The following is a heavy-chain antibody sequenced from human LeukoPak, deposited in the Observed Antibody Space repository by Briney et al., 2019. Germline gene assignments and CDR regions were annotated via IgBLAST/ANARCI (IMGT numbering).Heavy chain of an antibody. Sequence: SETLSLTCTVSGGSVSSGSYYWTWIRQPPGKGLEWIGNIYYSGSTNYNPSLKSRVTISVDTAKNQFSLKLSSVTAADTALYYCARTAARRFDYWGQGTLVTVSS. CDR2: IYYSGST. D-gene: IGHD6-6*01. J-gene: IGHJ4*02. CDR1: GGSVSSGSYY. V-gene: IGHV4-61*01. CDR3: ARTAARRFDY.